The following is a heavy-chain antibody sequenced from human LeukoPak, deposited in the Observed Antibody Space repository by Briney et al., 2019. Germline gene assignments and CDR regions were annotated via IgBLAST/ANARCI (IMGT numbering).Heavy chain of an antibody. V-gene: IGHV4-39*07. CDR3: AREKVAAAGFFDY. D-gene: IGHD6-13*01. Sequence: SETLSLTCTVSGGSISSSSYYWGWIRQPPGTGLEWIGSIYYSGSTYYNPSLKSRVTISVDTSKNQFSLKLSSVTAADTAVYYCAREKVAAAGFFDYWGQGTLVTVSS. CDR1: GGSISSSSYY. J-gene: IGHJ4*02. CDR2: IYYSGST.